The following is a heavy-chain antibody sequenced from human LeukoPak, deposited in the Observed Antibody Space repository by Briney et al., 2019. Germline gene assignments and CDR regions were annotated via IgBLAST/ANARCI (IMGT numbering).Heavy chain of an antibody. CDR2: INPGGSST. CDR1: GFTFSSYW. Sequence: GGSLRLSCAASGFTFSSYWMHWVRQAPGKGLVWVSRINPGGSSTTYADSVKGRFTISRDDAKNTLYLQMNGLRAEDTAVYYCARLDFGDSDYWGRGTLVTVSS. V-gene: IGHV3-74*01. D-gene: IGHD4-17*01. J-gene: IGHJ4*02. CDR3: ARLDFGDSDY.